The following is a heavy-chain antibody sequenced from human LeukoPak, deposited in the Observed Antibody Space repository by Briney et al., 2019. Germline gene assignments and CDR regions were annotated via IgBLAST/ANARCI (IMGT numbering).Heavy chain of an antibody. CDR2: ISGGGGTT. D-gene: IGHD5-12*01. J-gene: IGHJ4*02. V-gene: IGHV3-23*01. CDR1: GFTFSSYA. Sequence: GGSLRLSCAASGFTFSSYAMNWVRQAPGQGLEWVSAISGGGGTTYYADSVKGRFTISRDNSKNTLFLQMNSLRAEDTAVYYCAKDREGLSSGYDLEYFDYWGQGTLVTVSS. CDR3: AKDREGLSSGYDLEYFDY.